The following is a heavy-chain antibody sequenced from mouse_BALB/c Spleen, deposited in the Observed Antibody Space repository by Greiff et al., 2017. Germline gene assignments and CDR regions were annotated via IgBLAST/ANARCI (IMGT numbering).Heavy chain of an antibody. CDR2: ISSGGSYT. CDR3: AREINVGFAY. CDR1: GFTFSSYA. J-gene: IGHJ3*01. Sequence: DVMLVESGGGLVKPGGSLKLSCAASGFTFSSYAMSWVRQSPEKRLEWVAEISSGGSYTYYPDTVTGRFTISRDNAKNTLYLEMSSLRSEDTAMYYCAREINVGFAYWGQGTLVTVS. V-gene: IGHV5-9-4*01.